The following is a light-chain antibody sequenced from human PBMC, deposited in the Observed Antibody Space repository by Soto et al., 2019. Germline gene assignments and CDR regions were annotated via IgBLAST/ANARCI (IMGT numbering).Light chain of an antibody. CDR1: QSINNW. V-gene: IGKV1-5*03. CDR2: RVS. J-gene: IGKJ1*01. Sequence: DIRMTQSPSTLSASVGDRVTITCRASQSINNWLAWYQQKPGKAPKLLIYRVSSLENGVPSRFSGRGSGTEFIFTITSLQPDDFATYYCQQYSSDSTFGQGTKVEIK. CDR3: QQYSSDST.